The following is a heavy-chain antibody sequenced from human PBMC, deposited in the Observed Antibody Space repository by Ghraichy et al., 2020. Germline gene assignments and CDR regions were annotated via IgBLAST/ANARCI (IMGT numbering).Heavy chain of an antibody. D-gene: IGHD3-22*01. CDR2: ISWNSGSI. V-gene: IGHV3-9*01. CDR1: GFTFDDYA. J-gene: IGHJ4*02. CDR3: AKAPGPYDSSGYLVFDY. Sequence: GGSLRLSCAASGFTFDDYAMHWVRQAPGKGLEWVSGISWNSGSIGYADSVKGRFTISRDNAKNSLYLQMNSLRAEDTALYYCAKAPGPYDSSGYLVFDYWGQGTLVTVSS.